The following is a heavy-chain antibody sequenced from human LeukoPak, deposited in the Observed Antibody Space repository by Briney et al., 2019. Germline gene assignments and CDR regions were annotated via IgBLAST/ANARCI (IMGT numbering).Heavy chain of an antibody. CDR1: GFTYSSHS. CDR3: ARVEGIAAAGIDY. Sequence: GGSLRLSCAASGFTYSSHSMNWVRQAPGKALEWVSSISSSSSYIYYADSVKGRFTISRDNAKNSLYLQMNSLRAEDTAVYYCARVEGIAAAGIDYWGQGTLVTVSS. J-gene: IGHJ4*02. V-gene: IGHV3-21*01. D-gene: IGHD6-13*01. CDR2: ISSSSSYI.